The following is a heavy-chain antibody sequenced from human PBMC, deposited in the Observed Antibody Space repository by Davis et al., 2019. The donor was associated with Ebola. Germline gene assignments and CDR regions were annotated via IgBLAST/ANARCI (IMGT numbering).Heavy chain of an antibody. V-gene: IGHV4-34*01. Sequence: SETLSLTCALYGGPFTNYYWSWIRQPPGKGLEWIAEIDRSGSANYNSSLKSRLTISVDSSKNQFALKLTSVTAADTSVYYCAFVGVNTKGDALDIWGQGTMVSVSS. CDR1: GGPFTNYY. J-gene: IGHJ3*02. D-gene: IGHD1-26*01. CDR2: IDRSGSA. CDR3: AFVGVNTKGDALDI.